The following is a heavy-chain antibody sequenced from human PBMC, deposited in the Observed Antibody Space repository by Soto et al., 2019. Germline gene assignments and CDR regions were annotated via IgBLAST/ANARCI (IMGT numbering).Heavy chain of an antibody. Sequence: DVQLGESGGGLIQPGESLRLSCAAFGFTISGKKYVAWVRHAPGKGLEWVSALYDLDGSFYAASVKGRFTTSSDSSKTTVYLQMNGLRPDDTAVYYCATWHEREHAYDVWGQGTTVAVSS. CDR1: GFTISGKKY. CDR3: ATWHEREHAYDV. D-gene: IGHD1-1*01. CDR2: LYDLDGS. V-gene: IGHV3-53*01. J-gene: IGHJ3*01.